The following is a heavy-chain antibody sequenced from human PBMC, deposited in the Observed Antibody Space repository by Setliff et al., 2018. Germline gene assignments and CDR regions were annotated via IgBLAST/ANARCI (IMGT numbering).Heavy chain of an antibody. CDR2: ISTRNDDT. CDR3: ARRSGDRGMTTGWPDDFDY. D-gene: IGHD4-17*01. CDR1: GYIFTRHR. Sequence: ASVKVSCKASGYIFTRHRITWVRQSPGQGLEWMGWISTRNDDTGYAQKFKGRVTLTTDTSTNTAYMELRSLRSDDTAVYYCARRSGDRGMTTGWPDDFDYWGRGTLVTVSS. J-gene: IGHJ4*01. V-gene: IGHV1-18*01.